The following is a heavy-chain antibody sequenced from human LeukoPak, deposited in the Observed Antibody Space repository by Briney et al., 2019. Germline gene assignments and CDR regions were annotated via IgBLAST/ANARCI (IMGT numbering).Heavy chain of an antibody. Sequence: GGSLRLSCAASGFTFSRYAMTWVRQAPGKGLEWVSGISGSGGTTYYADSVKGRFTVSRDTSTNTLYLQMSSLKDDDTAVYYCAKQNSHYDLQEGFDYWGQGTLVTVSS. J-gene: IGHJ4*02. CDR1: GFTFSRYA. D-gene: IGHD3-3*01. V-gene: IGHV3-23*01. CDR3: AKQNSHYDLQEGFDY. CDR2: ISGSGGTT.